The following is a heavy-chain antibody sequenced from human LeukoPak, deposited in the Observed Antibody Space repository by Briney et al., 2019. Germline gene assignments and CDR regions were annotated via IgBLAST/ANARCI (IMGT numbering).Heavy chain of an antibody. CDR1: GFTFDDYA. Sequence: GRSLRLSCAASGFTFDDYAMHWVRQAPGKGLEGVSGISWNSGSIGYADSVKGRFTISRDNAKNSLYLQMNSLRAEDTALYYCAKDIGSSSWYGLDYWGQGTLVTVSS. J-gene: IGHJ4*02. CDR3: AKDIGSSSWYGLDY. D-gene: IGHD6-13*01. V-gene: IGHV3-9*01. CDR2: ISWNSGSI.